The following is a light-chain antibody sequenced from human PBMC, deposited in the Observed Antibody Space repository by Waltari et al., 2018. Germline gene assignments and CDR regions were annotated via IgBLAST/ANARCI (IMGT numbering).Light chain of an antibody. CDR2: GAF. V-gene: IGKV1-16*01. CDR3: QQYSTYPYT. J-gene: IGKJ2*01. Sequence: DIQMTQSPSSLSASVGETVTMTCRASQAISNYLAWIQQKPGKGPKSLIYGAFILQSGVPSRFSGSGSETDFTLTISRLQPEDFATYYCQQYSTYPYTFGQGTKLEIK. CDR1: QAISNY.